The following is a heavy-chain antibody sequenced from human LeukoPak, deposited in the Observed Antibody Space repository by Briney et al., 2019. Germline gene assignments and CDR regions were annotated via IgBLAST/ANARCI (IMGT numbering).Heavy chain of an antibody. CDR3: ARLRGDYYDILTGTFDY. CDR2: IYYSGST. D-gene: IGHD3-9*01. V-gene: IGHV4-59*08. J-gene: IGHJ4*02. CDR1: GGSISGYY. Sequence: PSETLSLTCTVSGGSISGYYWSWIRQPPGKGLEWIGYIYYSGSTNYNPSLKSRVTISVDTSKNQFSLKLSSVTAADTAVYYCARLRGDYYDILTGTFDYWGQGTLVTVSS.